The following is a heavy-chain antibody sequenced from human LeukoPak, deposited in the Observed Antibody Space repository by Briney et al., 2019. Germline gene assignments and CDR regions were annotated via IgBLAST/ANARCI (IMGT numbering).Heavy chain of an antibody. J-gene: IGHJ4*02. D-gene: IGHD6-6*01. CDR1: GYSFTSYW. CDR3: ARHRSSSSPLDF. Sequence: GESLKISCKGSGYSFTSYWIGWVRQMPGKGLEWVGVIYPGDSDTRYSPSFQGQVSISADKSISTAYLQWSSLKASDTAIYYCARHRSSSSPLDFWGQGTLVTVSS. V-gene: IGHV5-51*01. CDR2: IYPGDSDT.